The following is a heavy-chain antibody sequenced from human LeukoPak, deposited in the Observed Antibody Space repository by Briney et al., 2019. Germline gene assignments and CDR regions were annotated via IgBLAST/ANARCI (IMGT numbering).Heavy chain of an antibody. Sequence: PSETLSLTCTVSGGSISSYYWSWIRQPAGKGLEWIGRIYTSGSTNYNPSLKSRVTISVDTSKNQFSLKLSSVTAADTAVYYCARVVLLWFGETTYYFDYWGQGTLVTVSS. CDR2: IYTSGST. CDR3: ARVVLLWFGETTYYFDY. V-gene: IGHV4-4*07. D-gene: IGHD3-10*01. J-gene: IGHJ4*02. CDR1: GGSISSYY.